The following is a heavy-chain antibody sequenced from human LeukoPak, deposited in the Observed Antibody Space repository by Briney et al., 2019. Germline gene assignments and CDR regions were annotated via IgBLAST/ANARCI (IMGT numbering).Heavy chain of an antibody. Sequence: QPGGSLRLSCAASGFTFSSYWMIWVRQAPGKGLEWVAVIWYDGSNKYYADSVKGRFTISRDNSKNMLYLQMNSPRAEDTAVYYCARVQNDYGGNPYFDYWGQGTLVTVSS. D-gene: IGHD4-23*01. CDR1: GFTFSSYW. J-gene: IGHJ4*02. CDR2: IWYDGSNK. V-gene: IGHV3-33*08. CDR3: ARVQNDYGGNPYFDY.